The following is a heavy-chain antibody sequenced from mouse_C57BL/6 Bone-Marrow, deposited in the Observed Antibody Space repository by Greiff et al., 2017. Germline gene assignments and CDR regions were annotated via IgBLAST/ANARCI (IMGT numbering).Heavy chain of an antibody. J-gene: IGHJ4*01. CDR2: ISDGGSYT. D-gene: IGHD2-4*01. V-gene: IGHV5-4*01. Sequence: EVQLVESGGGLVKPGGSLKLSCAASGFTFSSYAMSWVRQTPEKRLEWVATISDGGSYTYYPDNVKGRFTISRDNAKNILYLQMSRLKAEDTAMYYCVGGDDYDDGPYYAMDYWGQGTSVTVSS. CDR1: GFTFSSYA. CDR3: VGGDDYDDGPYYAMDY.